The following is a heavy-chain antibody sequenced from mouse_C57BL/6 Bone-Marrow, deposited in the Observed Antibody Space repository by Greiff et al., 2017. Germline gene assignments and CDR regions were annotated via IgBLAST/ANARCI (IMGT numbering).Heavy chain of an antibody. CDR1: GFSLTSYG. V-gene: IGHV2-5*01. CDR2: IWRGGST. D-gene: IGHD1-1*01. CDR3: AQKYYGSSYDWYFDV. Sequence: QVQLQESGPGLVQPSQSLSITCTVSGFSLTSYGVHWVRQSPGKGLEWLGVIWRGGSTDYNAAFMSRLSITKDNPKSQVFFKMNSLQADDTAIYYFAQKYYGSSYDWYFDVWGTGTTVTVSS. J-gene: IGHJ1*03.